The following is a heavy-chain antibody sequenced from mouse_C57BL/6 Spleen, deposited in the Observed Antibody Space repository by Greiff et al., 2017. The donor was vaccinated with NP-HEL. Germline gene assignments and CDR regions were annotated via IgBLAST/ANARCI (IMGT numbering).Heavy chain of an antibody. D-gene: IGHD2-12*01. V-gene: IGHV5-9-1*02. CDR2: ISSGGDYI. CDR1: GFTFSSYA. J-gene: IGHJ1*03. CDR3: TREGVTMYFDV. Sequence: EVMLVESGEGLVKPGGSLKLSCAASGFTFSSYAMSWVRQTPEKRLEWVAYISSGGDYIYYADTVKGRYTISRDNARNTLYLQMSSLKSEDTAMYYCTREGVTMYFDVWGTGTTVTVSS.